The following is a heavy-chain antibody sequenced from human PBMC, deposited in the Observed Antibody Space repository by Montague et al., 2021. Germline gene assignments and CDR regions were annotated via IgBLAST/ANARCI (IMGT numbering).Heavy chain of an antibody. CDR1: GYTFIDYY. CDR2: INPNSGDI. V-gene: IGHV1-2*02. CDR3: ARTVEYTSSDY. J-gene: IGHJ4*02. D-gene: IGHD6-13*01. Sequence: SVKVSCKASGYTFIDYYIHWVRQAPGQGLEWMGWINPNSGDIYTAEKFQGRVTLTRDTSINTAYLELSSLTSDDTAVYFCARTVEYTSSDYWGQGSLVTVSS.